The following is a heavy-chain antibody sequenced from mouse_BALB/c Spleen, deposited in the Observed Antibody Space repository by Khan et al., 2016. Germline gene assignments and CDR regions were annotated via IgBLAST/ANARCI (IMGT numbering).Heavy chain of an antibody. V-gene: IGHV3-2*02. J-gene: IGHJ3*01. CDR1: GYSITSDYA. CDR3: ATTRNYGSSPAWFAY. D-gene: IGHD1-1*01. Sequence: EVQLQESGPGLVKPSQSLSLTCTVTGYSITSDYAWNWIRQFPGNKVEWMGYISYSGSTSYNPSLKSRISITRDTSKNQFFLQLNSVTTEDTATYYYATTRNYGSSPAWFAYWGQGTLVTVSA. CDR2: ISYSGST.